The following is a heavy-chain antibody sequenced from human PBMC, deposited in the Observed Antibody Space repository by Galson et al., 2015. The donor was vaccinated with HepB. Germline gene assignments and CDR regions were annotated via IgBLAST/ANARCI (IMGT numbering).Heavy chain of an antibody. J-gene: IGHJ4*02. D-gene: IGHD3-10*01. V-gene: IGHV3-30*02. CDR3: AKVPMVRGVIITRPVPPDY. Sequence: SLRLSCAASGFTFSSYGMHWVRQAPGKGLEWVAFIRYDGSNKYYADSVKGRFTISRDNSKNTLYLQMNSLRAEDTAVYYCAKVPMVRGVIITRPVPPDYWGQGTLVTVSS. CDR1: GFTFSSYG. CDR2: IRYDGSNK.